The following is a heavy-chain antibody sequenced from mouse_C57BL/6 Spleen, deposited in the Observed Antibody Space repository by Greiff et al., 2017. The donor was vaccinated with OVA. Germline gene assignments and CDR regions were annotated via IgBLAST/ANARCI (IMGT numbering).Heavy chain of an antibody. Sequence: EVKLQQSGAELVRPGASVKLSCTASGFNIKDYYMHWVKPRPEQGLEWIGRIDPEDGDTEYAPKFQGKATMTADTSSNTAYLQLSSLTSEDTAVYYCTTFTYGSSYYFDYWGQGTTLTVSS. V-gene: IGHV14-1*01. CDR1: GFNIKDYY. D-gene: IGHD1-1*01. CDR3: TTFTYGSSYYFDY. CDR2: IDPEDGDT. J-gene: IGHJ2*01.